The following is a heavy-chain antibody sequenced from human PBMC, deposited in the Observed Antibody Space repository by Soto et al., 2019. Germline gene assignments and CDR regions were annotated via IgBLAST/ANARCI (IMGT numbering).Heavy chain of an antibody. CDR1: GFTFTSSA. Sequence: SVKVSCKASGFTFTSSAMQWVRQARGQRLEWIGWIVVGSGNTNYAQKFQERVTITRDMSTSTAYMELSSLRSEDTAVYYCAAEPPYDSSGYGPYYYGMDVWGQGTTVTVSS. V-gene: IGHV1-58*02. J-gene: IGHJ6*02. CDR3: AAEPPYDSSGYGPYYYGMDV. D-gene: IGHD3-22*01. CDR2: IVVGSGNT.